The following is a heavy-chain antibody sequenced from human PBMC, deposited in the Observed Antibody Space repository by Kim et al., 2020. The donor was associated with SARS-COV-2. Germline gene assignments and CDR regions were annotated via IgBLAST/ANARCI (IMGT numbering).Heavy chain of an antibody. J-gene: IGHJ5*02. D-gene: IGHD5-18*01. CDR3: AGGDSLRYGYLGWFDP. V-gene: IGHV4-34*01. CDR2: INHSGGT. Sequence: SETLSLTCAVYGGSFSGYYWSWIRQPPGKGLEWMWEINHSGGTNYNPSLKSRVTISVDTSTNQYSLTLSSVTAADTAVYYCAGGDSLRYGYLGWFDPWGQGTLVTVSS. CDR1: GGSFSGYY.